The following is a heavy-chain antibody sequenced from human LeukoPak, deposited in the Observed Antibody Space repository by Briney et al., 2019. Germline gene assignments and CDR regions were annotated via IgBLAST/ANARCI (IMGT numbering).Heavy chain of an antibody. CDR2: IIPIFGTA. V-gene: IGHV1-69*01. D-gene: IGHD2-21*02. CDR1: GGTLSSYA. J-gene: IGHJ4*02. CDR3: AMITYCGGDCYPKNNYFDY. Sequence: SVKVSCKASGGTLSSYAISWVRQAPGQGLEWMGGIIPIFGTANYAQKFQGRVTITADESTSTAYMELSSLRSEDTAVYYCAMITYCGGDCYPKNNYFDYWGQGTLVTVSS.